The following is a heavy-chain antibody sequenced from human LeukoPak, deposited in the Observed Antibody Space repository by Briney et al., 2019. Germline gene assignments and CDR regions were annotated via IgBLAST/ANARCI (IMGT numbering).Heavy chain of an antibody. J-gene: IGHJ4*02. CDR1: GFTFDDYA. CDR2: ISGDGGST. V-gene: IGHV3-43*02. Sequence: GGSLRLSCAASGFTFDDYAMHWVRQAPGKGLEWVSLISGDGGSTNYADSVKGRFTISRDNSKNSLYLQMNSLRTEDTALYYCAKASDCLSTNCYLPLRYWGQGTLVTVSS. CDR3: AKASDCLSTNCYLPLRY. D-gene: IGHD2-2*01.